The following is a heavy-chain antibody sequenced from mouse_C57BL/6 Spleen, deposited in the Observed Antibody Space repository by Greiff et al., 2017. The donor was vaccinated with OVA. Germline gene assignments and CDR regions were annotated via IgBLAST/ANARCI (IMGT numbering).Heavy chain of an antibody. CDR3: TGGGSRGWFAY. CDR1: GFTFSNYW. J-gene: IGHJ3*01. Sequence: DVQLQESGGGLVQPGGSMKLSCVASGFTFSNYWMNWVRQSPAKGLEWVAQIRLKSDNYATHYAESVKGRVTISRDDSKSSVYLQMNNLRAEDTGIYYCTGGGSRGWFAYWGQGTLVTVSA. V-gene: IGHV6-3*01. CDR2: IRLKSDNYAT. D-gene: IGHD1-1*01.